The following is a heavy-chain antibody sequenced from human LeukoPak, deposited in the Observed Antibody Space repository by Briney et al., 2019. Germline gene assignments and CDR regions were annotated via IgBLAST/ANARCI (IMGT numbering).Heavy chain of an antibody. J-gene: IGHJ6*02. CDR1: GGTFSSYA. V-gene: IGHV1-69*13. CDR2: IIPIFGTA. Sequence: SVKVSCKASGGTFSSYAISWVRQAPGQGLEWMGGIIPIFGTANYAQKFQGRVAITADESTSTAYMELSSLRSEDTAVYYCARVMGSGSSWGYYYGMDVWGQGTTVTVSS. CDR3: ARVMGSGSSWGYYYGMDV. D-gene: IGHD6-13*01.